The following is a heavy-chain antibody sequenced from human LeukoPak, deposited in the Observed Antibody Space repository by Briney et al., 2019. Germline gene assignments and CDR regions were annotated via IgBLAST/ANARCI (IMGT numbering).Heavy chain of an antibody. CDR3: ARRTAVARTAHFDY. Sequence: SETLSLTCSVSGGSIRSNNFSWDWIRPPPGKGLEWFGSFSYGGTTYFNPSLKSRATMSVDTSKNQFSLKVTSVTAADTAVYYCARRTAVARTAHFDYWGQGILVTVSS. CDR2: FSYGGTT. V-gene: IGHV4-39*01. J-gene: IGHJ4*02. D-gene: IGHD6-19*01. CDR1: GGSIRSNNFS.